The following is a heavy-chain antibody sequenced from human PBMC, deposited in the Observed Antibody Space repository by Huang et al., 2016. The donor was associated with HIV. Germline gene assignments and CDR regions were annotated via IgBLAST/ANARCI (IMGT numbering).Heavy chain of an antibody. CDR1: GDTFRKYA. CDR2: KITSFGEP. CDR3: ARGLWDSTWDGTDWLLRHFDS. V-gene: IGHV1-69*13. D-gene: IGHD1-26*01. J-gene: IGHJ4*02. Sequence: QVQLVQSGAEVKKPGSSLRVSCRASGDTFRKYAISWVRQAHGQGLEWMGGKITSFGEPKYAQKVQGRITITAQESTRTIYVELSRLTFQDTAIYYCARGLWDSTWDGTDWLLRHFDSWGLGTLVTISS.